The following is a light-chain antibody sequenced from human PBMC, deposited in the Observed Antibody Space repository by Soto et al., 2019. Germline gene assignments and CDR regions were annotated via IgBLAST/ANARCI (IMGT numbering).Light chain of an antibody. J-gene: IGKJ2*01. V-gene: IGKV3-20*01. CDR2: GAS. Sequence: EIVLTQSPGTLSLSPGERATLSCRASQSVSSSYLAWYQQKPGQAPRLLIYGASSRATGIQDRFSGSGSGTDFTLTISRLEPEDFAVYYWQQYGSSLYTFGQGTKLEIK. CDR1: QSVSSSY. CDR3: QQYGSSLYT.